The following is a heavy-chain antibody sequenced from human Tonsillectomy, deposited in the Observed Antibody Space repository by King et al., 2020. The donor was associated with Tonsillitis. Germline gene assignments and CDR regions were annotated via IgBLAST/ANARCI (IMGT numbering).Heavy chain of an antibody. J-gene: IGHJ5*02. CDR1: GFTFSSYG. CDR2: IRYDGSNK. Sequence: VQLVESGGSVVQPGGSLRLSCAASGFTFSSYGMHWVRQAPGKGLEWVAFIRYDGSNKYYADSVKGRFTISRDNSKNTLYLQMNSLRAEDTSVYYCAKGTLWFGELDWFDPWGQGTLVTVSS. V-gene: IGHV3-30*02. CDR3: AKGTLWFGELDWFDP. D-gene: IGHD3-10*01.